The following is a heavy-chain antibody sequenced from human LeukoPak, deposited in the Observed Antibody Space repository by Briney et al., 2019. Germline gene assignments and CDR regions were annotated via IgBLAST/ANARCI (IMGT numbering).Heavy chain of an antibody. CDR2: IWYDGSNK. CDR1: GFTFSSYG. V-gene: IGHV3-33*06. J-gene: IGHJ4*02. Sequence: GGSLRLSCAASGFTFSSYGMHWVRQAPGKGLEWVAVIWYDGSNKYYADSVKGRFTISRDNSKNTLYLQMNSLRAEDTAVCYCAKGSGVWGSYRGIDYWGQGTLVTVSS. CDR3: AKGSGVWGSYRGIDY. D-gene: IGHD3-16*02.